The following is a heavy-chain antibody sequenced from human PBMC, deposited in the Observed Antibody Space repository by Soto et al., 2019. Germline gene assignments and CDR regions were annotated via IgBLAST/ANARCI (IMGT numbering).Heavy chain of an antibody. J-gene: IGHJ6*02. CDR3: ARYGMDV. CDR1: GFTFSSYT. V-gene: IGHV3-48*02. CDR2: ISRSSSNI. Sequence: GESLKISCAASGFTFSSYTMNWVRQAPGKGLEWVSYISRSSSNINYADSVKGRFTISRDNAKNSLYLQMNSVRDEDTAVYYCARYGMDVWGQGTTVTVSS.